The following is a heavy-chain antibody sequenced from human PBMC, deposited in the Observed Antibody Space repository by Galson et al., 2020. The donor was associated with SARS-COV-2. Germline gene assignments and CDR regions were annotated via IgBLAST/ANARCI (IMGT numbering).Heavy chain of an antibody. Sequence: GGSLRLSCAASGFTFDDYAMHWVRQGPGKGPEWVSGITWNSGTIGYAGAVKGRFTISRDNAKNSPYLQMTSLRPEATAFYYCAKGPNSYRGGGYGIDYWGEGALGTGSS. CDR3: AKGPNSYRGGGYGIDY. CDR2: ITWNSGTI. V-gene: IGHV3-9*01. CDR1: GFTFDDYA. J-gene: IGHJ4*02. D-gene: IGHD2-21*01.